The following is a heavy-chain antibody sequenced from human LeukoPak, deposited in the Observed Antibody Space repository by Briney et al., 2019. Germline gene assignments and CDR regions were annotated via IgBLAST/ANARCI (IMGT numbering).Heavy chain of an antibody. J-gene: IGHJ4*02. Sequence: GESLKISCTASGYSFTDYWIGWVRQMRGKGLEWVGVIWPGDSDTKYSPSFQGQVTISADKSINTASLQWNSLKASDTATYYCARDPARWGHFDYWGQGTLVTVSS. CDR2: IWPGDSDT. D-gene: IGHD1-26*01. CDR1: GYSFTDYW. V-gene: IGHV5-51*01. CDR3: ARDPARWGHFDY.